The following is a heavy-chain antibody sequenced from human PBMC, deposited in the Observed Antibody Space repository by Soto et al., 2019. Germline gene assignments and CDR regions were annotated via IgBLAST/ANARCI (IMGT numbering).Heavy chain of an antibody. CDR1: GFTLSLYA. J-gene: IGHJ6*02. CDR2: ISSNGEST. Sequence: PGGSLRLSCSASGFTLSLYAMHWVRQAPGKGLEYVSGISSNGESTDYADSVKGRFTISRDNSRSTLYLQMSSLRPEDTAVYYCVKDLRRTLVTRSYYYYGMDVWGQGTTVTVSS. D-gene: IGHD4-4*01. CDR3: VKDLRRTLVTRSYYYYGMDV. V-gene: IGHV3-64D*06.